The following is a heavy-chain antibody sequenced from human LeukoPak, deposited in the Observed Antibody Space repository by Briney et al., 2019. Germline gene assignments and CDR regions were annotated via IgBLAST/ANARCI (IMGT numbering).Heavy chain of an antibody. CDR3: ARGYCSGGSCYLRGAFDI. CDR2: IGTAGDT. CDR1: GFTFSSYD. Sequence: SGGSLRLSCAASGFTFSSYDMHWVRQATGKGLEWVSAIGTAGDTYYPGSVKGRFTISRENAKNSLYLQMNSLRAEDTAVYYCARGYCSGGSCYLRGAFDIWGQGTMVTVSS. D-gene: IGHD2-15*01. V-gene: IGHV3-13*01. J-gene: IGHJ3*02.